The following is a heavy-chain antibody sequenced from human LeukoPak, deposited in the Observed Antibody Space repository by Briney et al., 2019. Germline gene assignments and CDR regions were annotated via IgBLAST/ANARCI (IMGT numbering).Heavy chain of an antibody. D-gene: IGHD4-17*01. CDR3: ARGVTVQWYFDL. J-gene: IGHJ2*01. CDR2: IYISGST. Sequence: SETLYLACTVSGGSINNYYWSWIRQPAGKGLEWIGRIYISGSTNYNPSLKSRVTMSVDTSKNQFSLSLSSVTAADTAVYYCARGVTVQWYFDLWGRGTLVTVSS. CDR1: GGSINNYY. V-gene: IGHV4-4*07.